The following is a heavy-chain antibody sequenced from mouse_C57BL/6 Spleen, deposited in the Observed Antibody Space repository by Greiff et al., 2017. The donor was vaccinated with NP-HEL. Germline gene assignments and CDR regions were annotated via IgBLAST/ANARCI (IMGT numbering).Heavy chain of an antibody. CDR2: IDPSDSYT. CDR3: ARRTTGTEEN. D-gene: IGHD4-1*02. V-gene: IGHV1-59*01. J-gene: IGHJ2*01. CDR1: GYTFTSYW. Sequence: QVQLQQPGAELVRPGPSVKLSCKASGYTFTSYWMHWVKQRPGQGLEWIGVIDPSDSYTNYNQKFKGKATLTVDTASSTAYMQLSSLTSEDSAVYYCARRTTGTEENWGQGTTLTVSS.